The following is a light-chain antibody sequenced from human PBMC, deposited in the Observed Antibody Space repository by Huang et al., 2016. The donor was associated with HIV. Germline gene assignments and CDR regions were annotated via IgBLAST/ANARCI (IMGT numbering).Light chain of an antibody. Sequence: EIVLTQSPATLSFFPGQRVSLSCRASQNINTHLAWCQQRPGQPPRLLIYDASSRVPGVAARFSGSGSGTDFTLTISSLESEDFATYYCQQRVNGLTFGGGTKV. CDR2: DAS. J-gene: IGKJ4*01. CDR3: QQRVNGLT. CDR1: QNINTH. V-gene: IGKV3-11*01.